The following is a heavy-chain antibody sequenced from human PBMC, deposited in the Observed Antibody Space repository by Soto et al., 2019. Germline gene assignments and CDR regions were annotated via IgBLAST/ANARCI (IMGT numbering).Heavy chain of an antibody. D-gene: IGHD6-25*01. CDR3: ARGDGRGSSGFYYYYGMDV. V-gene: IGHV1-46*01. CDR2: ISPYDGST. Sequence: QVQLVQSGAEVKKPGASVKVSCKASGFTFTNYFFHWVRQAPRQGLEWMGIISPYDGSTKYVQSLQGGVTMTSDTSTSTVYMELSSLRSEDTAVYYCARGDGRGSSGFYYYYGMDVWGHGTTVTVSS. CDR1: GFTFTNYF. J-gene: IGHJ6*02.